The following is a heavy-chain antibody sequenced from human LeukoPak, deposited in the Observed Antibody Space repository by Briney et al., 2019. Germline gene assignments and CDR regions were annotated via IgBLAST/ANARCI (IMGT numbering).Heavy chain of an antibody. V-gene: IGHV3-33*06. J-gene: IGHJ2*01. D-gene: IGHD6-13*01. Sequence: GGSLRLSCAASGFTFSNYGIHWVRQAPGKGLEGVALIWYDGSTKHYAASVKGRFTISRDNSTNTVYLQMNSLRADDTAVYYCAKDRITAAGTWYYDLWGRGTLVTVSS. CDR2: IWYDGSTK. CDR1: GFTFSNYG. CDR3: AKDRITAAGTWYYDL.